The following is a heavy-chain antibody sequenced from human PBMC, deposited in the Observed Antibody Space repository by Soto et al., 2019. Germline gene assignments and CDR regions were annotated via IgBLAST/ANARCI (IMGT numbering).Heavy chain of an antibody. Sequence: SETLSLTCIVSGDSIKDPDCSWNWIRQSPGKGLEWIGYIYSSGNTLYNPSLQSRLTLSVDTAKNLVSLKLTSMTPADTAVYYCARDRGFASGSFESWGQGTQVTVSS. CDR3: ARDRGFASGSFES. D-gene: IGHD3-10*01. CDR2: IYSSGNT. V-gene: IGHV4-30-4*08. CDR1: GDSIKDPDCS. J-gene: IGHJ4*02.